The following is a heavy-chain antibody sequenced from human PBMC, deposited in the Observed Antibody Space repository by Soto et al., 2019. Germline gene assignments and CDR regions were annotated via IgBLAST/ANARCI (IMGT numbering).Heavy chain of an antibody. CDR3: ARGAKAAFDI. Sequence: PGWSLRLSCAASGVTFRSYIMTWVRQAPGKGLEWVSYISSSSSTIYYADSVKGRFTISRDNAKNSLYLQVNSLRDEDTAVYYCARGAKAAFDIWGQGTMVTVSS. J-gene: IGHJ3*02. V-gene: IGHV3-48*02. CDR2: ISSSSSTI. D-gene: IGHD5-12*01. CDR1: GVTFRSYI.